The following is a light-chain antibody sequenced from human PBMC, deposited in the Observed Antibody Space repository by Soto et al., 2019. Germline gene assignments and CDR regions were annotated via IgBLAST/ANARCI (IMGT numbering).Light chain of an antibody. Sequence: DIQMTQSPSSVSASVGDRVTITCRASQGISSWLAWYQQKPGKAPKLLIYAASSLQSGVPSRFIGSGLGRVSSPTIGPLQLYDFAADDGQEANCSPYTFGRGTKLEIK. CDR2: AAS. J-gene: IGKJ2*01. V-gene: IGKV1-12*01. CDR3: QEANCSPYT. CDR1: QGISSW.